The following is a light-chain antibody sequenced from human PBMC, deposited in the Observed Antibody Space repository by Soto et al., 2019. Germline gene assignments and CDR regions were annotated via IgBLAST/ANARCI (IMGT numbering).Light chain of an antibody. J-gene: IGKJ1*01. CDR2: DGS. Sequence: ENVLTQSPVTLSLSPGERATLSCRASQSISVYLAWYQQKPGRAPRLLIYDGSNRATGIPARFSGSGSGTDFTLTISSLEPEDFAFYYCQQRNNWPWTFGQGTKVEIK. V-gene: IGKV3-11*01. CDR3: QQRNNWPWT. CDR1: QSISVY.